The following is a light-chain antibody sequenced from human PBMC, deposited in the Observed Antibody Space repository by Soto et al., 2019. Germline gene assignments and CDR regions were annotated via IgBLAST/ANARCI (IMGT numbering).Light chain of an antibody. Sequence: DIVMTQSPDSLAVSLGERATFNCKSSQNILYRSNNKNYLAWYQHKPGQPPKLLIYWASTRESGVPDRFSGSGSGTDFTLTISSLQAEDVAVYYCQQYYSTPLTFGGGNKVEIK. CDR2: WAS. CDR1: QNILYRSNNKNY. CDR3: QQYYSTPLT. J-gene: IGKJ4*01. V-gene: IGKV4-1*01.